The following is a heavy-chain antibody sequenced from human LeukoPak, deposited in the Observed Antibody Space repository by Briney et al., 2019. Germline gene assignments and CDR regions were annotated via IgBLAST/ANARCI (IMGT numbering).Heavy chain of an antibody. CDR2: ISAYNGNT. Sequence: GASVKVSCKASGYTFTSYGISWVRQAPGQGLEWVGWISAYNGNTNYAQKLQGRVTMTTDTSTSTAYMELRSLRSDDTAVYYCAGLIPTGTTHWFDPWGQGTLATVSS. D-gene: IGHD1-1*01. CDR1: GYTFTSYG. V-gene: IGHV1-18*04. CDR3: AGLIPTGTTHWFDP. J-gene: IGHJ5*02.